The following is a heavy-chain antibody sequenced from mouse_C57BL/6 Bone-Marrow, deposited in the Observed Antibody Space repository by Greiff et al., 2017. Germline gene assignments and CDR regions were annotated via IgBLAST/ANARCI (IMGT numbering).Heavy chain of an antibody. Sequence: VQLMESGAELVRPGTSVKVSCKASGYAFTNYLIEWVKQRPGQGLEWIGVINPGSGGTNYNEKFKGKATLTADKSSSTAYMQLSSLTSEDSAVYFCARGGLRRRDWYFDVWGTGTTVTVSS. CDR1: GYAFTNYL. J-gene: IGHJ1*03. D-gene: IGHD2-2*01. CDR2: INPGSGGT. V-gene: IGHV1-54*01. CDR3: ARGGLRRRDWYFDV.